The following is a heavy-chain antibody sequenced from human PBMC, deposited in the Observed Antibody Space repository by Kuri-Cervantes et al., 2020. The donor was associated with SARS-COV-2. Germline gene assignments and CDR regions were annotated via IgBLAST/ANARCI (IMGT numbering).Heavy chain of an antibody. D-gene: IGHD1-26*01. V-gene: IGHV1-69*05. Sequence: SVKVSCKASGGTFSSYAISWVRQAPGQGLEWTGGIIPIFGTSNYAQKFQGRVTITTDESTCAAYMELSSLRSEDTAVYYCATGSGSYSRRSAQKEHWFDPWGQGTLVTVSS. J-gene: IGHJ5*02. CDR2: IIPIFGTS. CDR1: GGTFSSYA. CDR3: ATGSGSYSRRSAQKEHWFDP.